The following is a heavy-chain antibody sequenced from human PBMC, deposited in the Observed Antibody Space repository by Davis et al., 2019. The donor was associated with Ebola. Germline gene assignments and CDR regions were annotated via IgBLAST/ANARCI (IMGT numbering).Heavy chain of an antibody. CDR2: IYYSGST. CDR1: GASISSYY. V-gene: IGHV4-59*01. D-gene: IGHD3-22*01. J-gene: IGHJ2*01. CDR3: ARDRPQYYYDSSGYQTDWYFDL. Sequence: MPSETLSLTCSVSGASISSYYWSWIRQLPGKGLKWIGYIYYSGSTNYNPSLKSRVTISVDTSKNQFSLKLSSVTAADAAVYYCARDRPQYYYDSSGYQTDWYFDLWGRGTLVTVSS.